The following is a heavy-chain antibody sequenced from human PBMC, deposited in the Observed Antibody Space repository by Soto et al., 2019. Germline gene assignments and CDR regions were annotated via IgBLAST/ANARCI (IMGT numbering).Heavy chain of an antibody. V-gene: IGHV1-46*01. Sequence: ASVKVSCKASGYTFTSYYMHWVRQAPGQGLEWMGIINPSGGSTSYAQKFQGRVTMTRDTSTSTVYMELSSLRSEDTAVYYCAREGGGWYINYYYYYGMDVWGQGTTVTVSS. D-gene: IGHD6-19*01. J-gene: IGHJ6*02. CDR3: AREGGGWYINYYYYYGMDV. CDR2: INPSGGST. CDR1: GYTFTSYY.